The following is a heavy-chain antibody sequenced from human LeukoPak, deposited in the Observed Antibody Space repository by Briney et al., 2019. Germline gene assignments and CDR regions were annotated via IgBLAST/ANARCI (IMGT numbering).Heavy chain of an antibody. CDR1: GFTFSSYA. J-gene: IGHJ4*02. Sequence: GGSLRLSCAASGFTFSSYAMHWVRQAPGKGLEWVAVISYDGSNKYYADSVKGRFTISRDNSKNTLYLQMNSLRAEDTAVYYCARDSSPYCGGDCYSGHWGQGTLVTVSS. V-gene: IGHV3-30*04. CDR2: ISYDGSNK. D-gene: IGHD2-21*02. CDR3: ARDSSPYCGGDCYSGH.